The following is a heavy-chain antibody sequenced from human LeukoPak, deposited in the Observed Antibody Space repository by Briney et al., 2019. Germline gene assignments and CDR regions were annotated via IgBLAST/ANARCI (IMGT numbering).Heavy chain of an antibody. J-gene: IGHJ3*02. Sequence: GGSLRLSCAASGFTFSSYSMNWVRQAPGKGLEWVSSISSSSSYIYYADSVKGRFTISRDNAKNSLYLQMNSLRAEDTAVYYCARLDSSGFHALGGAFDIWGQGTMVTVSS. CDR1: GFTFSSYS. D-gene: IGHD3-22*01. CDR3: ARLDSSGFHALGGAFDI. CDR2: ISSSSSYI. V-gene: IGHV3-21*01.